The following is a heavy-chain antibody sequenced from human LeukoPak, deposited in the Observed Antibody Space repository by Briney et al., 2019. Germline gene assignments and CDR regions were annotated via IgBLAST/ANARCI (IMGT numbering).Heavy chain of an antibody. D-gene: IGHD5-12*01. Sequence: GGSLRLSCAASGFTFSSYSMNWVRQAPGKGLEWVSYISSSSSTIYYADSVKGRFTISRDNAKNSLYLQMNSLRAEDTAVYCCARDMGVATTSRFDYWGQGTLVTVSS. CDR3: ARDMGVATTSRFDY. CDR2: ISSSSSTI. CDR1: GFTFSSYS. V-gene: IGHV3-48*01. J-gene: IGHJ4*02.